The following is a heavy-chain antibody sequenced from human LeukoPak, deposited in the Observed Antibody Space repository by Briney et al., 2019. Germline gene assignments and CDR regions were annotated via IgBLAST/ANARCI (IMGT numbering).Heavy chain of an antibody. D-gene: IGHD6-19*01. CDR2: IRGSGGST. J-gene: IGHJ4*02. Sequence: PGGSLRLSCAASGFTFGSYAMYWVRQAPGKGLEWVSGIRGSGGSTFYADSVKGRFTISRDNSESTVYLQMNSLRADDTAVYYCAKTTAGYSSGRYPGWPVDYWGQGTLVTVSS. CDR3: AKTTAGYSSGRYPGWPVDY. CDR1: GFTFGSYA. V-gene: IGHV3-23*01.